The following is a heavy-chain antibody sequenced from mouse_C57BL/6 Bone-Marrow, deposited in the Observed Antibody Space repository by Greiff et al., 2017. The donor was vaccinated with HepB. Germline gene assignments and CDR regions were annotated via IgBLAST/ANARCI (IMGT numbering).Heavy chain of an antibody. Sequence: QVQLQQSGAELAKPGASVKLSCKASGYTFPSYWMHWVKPRPGQGLEWIGYINPSSGYTKYNQKFKDKATLTADKSSSTAYRQLSSLTYEDSAVYYCAIYYYGSSFAYWGKGTLVTVAA. J-gene: IGHJ3*01. V-gene: IGHV1-7*01. CDR3: AIYYYGSSFAY. CDR2: INPSSGYT. D-gene: IGHD1-1*01. CDR1: GYTFPSYW.